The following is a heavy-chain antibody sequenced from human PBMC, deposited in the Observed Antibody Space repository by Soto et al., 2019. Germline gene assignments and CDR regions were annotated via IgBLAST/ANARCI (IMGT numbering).Heavy chain of an antibody. V-gene: IGHV6-1*01. CDR3: ARGEQYSGRIFDH. CDR2: TYYRSKWYY. D-gene: IGHD1-26*01. J-gene: IGHJ4*01. Sequence: TLSLTCAITGDSVSSNSAGCSWVRQSPSIVLEWLVSTYYRSKWYYEYEVYVRGRITINPDTYKNQYSLQLNSVTNEDTAVYFCARGEQYSGRIFDHWGQGTRVTVSS. CDR1: GDSVSSNSAG.